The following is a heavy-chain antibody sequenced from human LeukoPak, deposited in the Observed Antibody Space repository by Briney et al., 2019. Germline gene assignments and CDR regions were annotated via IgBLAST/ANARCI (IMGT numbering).Heavy chain of an antibody. V-gene: IGHV1-2*06. D-gene: IGHD6-13*01. CDR3: SSDKGTRSRSWFTAY. CDR1: GYTFTGYH. J-gene: IGHJ4*02. Sequence: ASVKISCKASGYTFTGYHIHWVRQATGHGLEWKWRINPNTGETNFAQKFQGRVTMTRDTSITKAYMELSSLRTNDTAYYFCSSDKGTRSRSWFTAYWGQRTQVTVSS. CDR2: INPNTGET.